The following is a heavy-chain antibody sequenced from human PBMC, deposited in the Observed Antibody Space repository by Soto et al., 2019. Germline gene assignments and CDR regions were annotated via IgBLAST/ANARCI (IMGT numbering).Heavy chain of an antibody. Sequence: SETLSLTCTVSGGSISSYYWSWIRQPAGKGLEWIGRIYTSGSTNYNPSLKSRVTMSVDTFKNQFSLKLSSVTAADTAVYYCARDQIYYYGSGSYGPFDYWGQGTLVTVSS. D-gene: IGHD3-10*01. CDR2: IYTSGST. CDR3: ARDQIYYYGSGSYGPFDY. J-gene: IGHJ4*02. CDR1: GGSISSYY. V-gene: IGHV4-4*07.